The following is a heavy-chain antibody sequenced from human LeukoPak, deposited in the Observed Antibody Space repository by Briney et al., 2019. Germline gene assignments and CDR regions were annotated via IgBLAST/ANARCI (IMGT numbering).Heavy chain of an antibody. V-gene: IGHV3-53*01. D-gene: IGHD3-22*01. Sequence: PGGSLRLSCVASGFTVSSNFMGWVRQAPGKGLEWVSVIYSGGSTYFADSVKGRFTISRDNPKNTVYLQMNSLRAEDTAVYYCARERVRDYYDSSGYLDYWGQGTLVTVSS. CDR3: ARERVRDYYDSSGYLDY. CDR1: GFTVSSNF. J-gene: IGHJ4*02. CDR2: IYSGGST.